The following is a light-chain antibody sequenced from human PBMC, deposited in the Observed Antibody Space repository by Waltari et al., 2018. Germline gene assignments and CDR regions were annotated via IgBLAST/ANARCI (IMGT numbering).Light chain of an antibody. CDR2: DVS. Sequence: QSALTQPASVSASLGQSITISCAGSSSDIGGYHFVSWYQQHPGEAPRLLIYDVSLRPSGVSDRISGSKSGNTASLTVSGLQAEDAADYFCASYSSGGTLVFGGGTRLTVL. CDR3: ASYSSGGTLV. CDR1: SSDIGGYHF. J-gene: IGLJ3*02. V-gene: IGLV2-14*03.